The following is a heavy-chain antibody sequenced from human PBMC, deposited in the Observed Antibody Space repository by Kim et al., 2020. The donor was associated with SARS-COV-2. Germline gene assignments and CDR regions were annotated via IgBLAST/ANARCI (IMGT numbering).Heavy chain of an antibody. Sequence: SETLSLTCAVYGGSFSGYYWSWIRQPPGKGLEWIGEINHSGSTNYNPSLKSRVTISVDTSKNQFSLKLSSVTAADTAVYYCARLKCGFPYYDFWSGYRAGWFDPWGQGTLVTVSS. CDR2: INHSGST. D-gene: IGHD3-3*01. J-gene: IGHJ5*02. CDR3: ARLKCGFPYYDFWSGYRAGWFDP. CDR1: GGSFSGYY. V-gene: IGHV4-34*01.